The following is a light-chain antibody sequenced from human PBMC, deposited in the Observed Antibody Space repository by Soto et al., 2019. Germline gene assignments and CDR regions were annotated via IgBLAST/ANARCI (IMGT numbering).Light chain of an antibody. CDR2: GAS. Sequence: EIVMTQSPATLSVSPGERATLSCRASQSVSSNLAWYQQKPGQAPRLLIYGASTRATGIPARFSGSGSGTEFTLTISSLQSEDFAVYYWQQYNNWPRTFGQGTELEIK. J-gene: IGKJ2*01. V-gene: IGKV3-15*01. CDR1: QSVSSN. CDR3: QQYNNWPRT.